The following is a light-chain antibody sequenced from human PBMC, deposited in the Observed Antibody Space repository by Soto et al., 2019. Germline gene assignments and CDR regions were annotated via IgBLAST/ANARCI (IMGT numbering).Light chain of an antibody. CDR3: QQRSKWPPIT. Sequence: EIVLTQSPVTLSLSPGERATLSCRASQSVSSYLAWYQQKPGQAPRLLIYDASNSATGIPARFSGGGSGTDFTITIDNLEPEDFAIYYCQQRSKWPPITFGQGTRLEIK. CDR1: QSVSSY. V-gene: IGKV3-11*01. J-gene: IGKJ5*01. CDR2: DAS.